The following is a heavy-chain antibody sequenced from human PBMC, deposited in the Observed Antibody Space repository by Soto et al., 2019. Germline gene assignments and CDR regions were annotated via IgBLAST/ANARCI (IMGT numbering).Heavy chain of an antibody. CDR3: ARSEQLGNAFDI. CDR1: RFTFSSYG. J-gene: IGHJ3*02. CDR2: IWYDGSNK. Sequence: QVQLVESGGGVVQPGRSLRLSCAASRFTFSSYGMHWVRQAPGKGLEWVAVIWYDGSNKYYADSVKGRFTISRDNSKNTLYLQMNSLRAEDTAVYYCARSEQLGNAFDIWGQGTMVTVSS. V-gene: IGHV3-33*01. D-gene: IGHD6-6*01.